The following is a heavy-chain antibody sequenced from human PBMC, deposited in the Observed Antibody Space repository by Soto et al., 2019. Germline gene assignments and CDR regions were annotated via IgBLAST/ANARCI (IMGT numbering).Heavy chain of an antibody. J-gene: IGHJ5*01. V-gene: IGHV3-11*01. CDR1: GFTFSDYY. D-gene: IGHD3-10*01. CDR3: ARAPYGFTSWFDS. Sequence: QVQLVESGGGLVKPGGSLRLSCAASGFTFSDYYMSWIRQAPGKGLGGVSYISSSGTTRHHADSVKGRFTISRDNAKNSLYLQMNSLRAEDAAVYYCARAPYGFTSWFDSWGQGTLVTVSS. CDR2: ISSSGTTR.